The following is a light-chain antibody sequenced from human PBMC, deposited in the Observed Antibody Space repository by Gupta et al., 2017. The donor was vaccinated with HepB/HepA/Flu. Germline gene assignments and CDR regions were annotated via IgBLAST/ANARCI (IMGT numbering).Light chain of an antibody. J-gene: IGKJ1*01. CDR2: DAS. CDR1: QSVSSF. Sequence: EIVLPQSPAPLSLSPGERATLSCRASQSVSSFLACYQQKPGQAPRLLIDDASNRAAGIPARFSGRGSGTDFTLTSSSLEPEDVAVYYRQQRSYCPVTFGRGTKVEVK. V-gene: IGKV3-11*01. CDR3: QQRSYCPVT.